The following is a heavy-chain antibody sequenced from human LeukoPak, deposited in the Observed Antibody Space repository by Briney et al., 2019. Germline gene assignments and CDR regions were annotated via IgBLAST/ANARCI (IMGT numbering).Heavy chain of an antibody. D-gene: IGHD5-12*01. CDR2: IIPIFGTA. V-gene: IGHV1-69*06. CDR3: ATATSYYYYMDV. J-gene: IGHJ6*03. Sequence: ASVKVSCKASGGTFSSYAISWVRQAPGQGLEWMGGIIPIFGTANYAQKFQGRVTMTEDTSTDTAYMELSSLRSEDTAVYYCATATSYYYYMDVWGKGTTVTVSS. CDR1: GGTFSSYA.